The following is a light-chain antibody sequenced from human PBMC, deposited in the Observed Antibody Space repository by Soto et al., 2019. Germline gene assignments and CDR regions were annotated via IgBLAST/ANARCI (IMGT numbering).Light chain of an antibody. Sequence: QSALTQPPSASGSPGQSVTISCTGTSSDVGAYNSVSWYQQHAGKAPKLVIYEVTKRPSGVPDRFSGSKSANTAALTVSGLQAEDEADYYCSSFASSNTWVFGGGTQLTVL. CDR1: SSDVGAYNS. J-gene: IGLJ7*01. V-gene: IGLV2-8*01. CDR2: EVT. CDR3: SSFASSNTWV.